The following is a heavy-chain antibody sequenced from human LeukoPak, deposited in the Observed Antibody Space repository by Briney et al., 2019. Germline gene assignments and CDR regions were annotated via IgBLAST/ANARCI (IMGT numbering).Heavy chain of an antibody. J-gene: IGHJ5*02. CDR2: IRYDGNNK. CDR3: TTYYYDSSGYYLRLT. V-gene: IGHV3-30*02. CDR1: GFTFSNYG. D-gene: IGHD3-22*01. Sequence: PGGSLRLSCGASGFTFSNYGMLWVRQAPGKGLEWVAFIRYDGNNKLYADSMKGRFTISRDNSKNTLYLHINSLRAEDTAVYYCTTYYYDSSGYYLRLTWGQGTLVTVSS.